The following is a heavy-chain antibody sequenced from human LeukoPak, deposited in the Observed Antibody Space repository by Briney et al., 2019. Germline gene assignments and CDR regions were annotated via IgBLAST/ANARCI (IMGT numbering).Heavy chain of an antibody. J-gene: IGHJ6*02. D-gene: IGHD3-10*01. CDR3: ASRMVRGVIRDYYYGMDV. V-gene: IGHV1-69*13. CDR1: GYTFTSYG. CDR2: IIPIFGTA. Sequence: ASVKVSCKASGYTFTSYGISWVRQAPGQGLEWMGGIIPIFGTANYAQKFQGRVTITADESTSTAYTELSSLRSEDTAVYYCASRMVRGVIRDYYYGMDVWGQGTTVTVSS.